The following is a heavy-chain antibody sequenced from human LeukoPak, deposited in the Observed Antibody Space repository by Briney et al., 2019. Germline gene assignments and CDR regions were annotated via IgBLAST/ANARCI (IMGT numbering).Heavy chain of an antibody. V-gene: IGHV1-69*13. J-gene: IGHJ4*02. CDR2: IIPILGTA. CDR1: GGTFGSYA. D-gene: IGHD3-22*01. CDR3: AIDRYYDASGHYFESIY. Sequence: SVKVSCKASGGTFGSYAVSWVRQAPGQGLEWMGGIIPILGTANYAQKFQGRVTITADESTSTAYMELSSLRSEDTAVYYCAIDRYYDASGHYFESIYWGQGTLVTVSS.